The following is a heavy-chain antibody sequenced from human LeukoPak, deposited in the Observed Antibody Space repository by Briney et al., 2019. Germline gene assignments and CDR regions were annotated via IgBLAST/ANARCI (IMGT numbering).Heavy chain of an antibody. CDR2: INHSGST. D-gene: IGHD6-13*01. CDR3: ARRETYSSSSSGKRNWFDP. CDR1: GGSFSGYY. V-gene: IGHV4-34*01. Sequence: SETLSLTCAAYGGSFSGYYWSWIRQPPGKGLEWIGEINHSGSTNYNPSLKSRVTISVDTSKNQFSLKLSSVTAADTAVYYCARRETYSSSSSGKRNWFDPWGRGTLVTVSS. J-gene: IGHJ5*02.